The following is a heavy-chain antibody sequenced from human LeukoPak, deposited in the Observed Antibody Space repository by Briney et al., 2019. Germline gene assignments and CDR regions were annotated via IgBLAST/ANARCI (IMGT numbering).Heavy chain of an antibody. CDR1: GFTFGDYA. CDR2: ISGSGGST. J-gene: IGHJ5*02. D-gene: IGHD3-3*01. Sequence: PGGSLRLSCTASGFTFGDYAMSWVRQAPGKGLEWVSAISGSGGSTYYADSVKGRFTISRDNSKNTLYLQMNSLRAEDTAVYYCAKALTIFGVVAGFDPWGQGTLVTVSS. V-gene: IGHV3-23*01. CDR3: AKALTIFGVVAGFDP.